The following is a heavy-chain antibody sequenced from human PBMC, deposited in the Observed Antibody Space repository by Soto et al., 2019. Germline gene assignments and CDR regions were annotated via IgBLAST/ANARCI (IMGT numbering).Heavy chain of an antibody. CDR1: GYTFKTYG. Sequence: QIPLVQSGAEVKQPGASVKVSCKASGYTFKTYGISWVRQAPGQGLEWMGWISAYDGDTNHAQTLQGRVSMTTDISTSTAYMELTSLTSDDTAVYYCASSSSGSPDSWGQGTLVTVSS. D-gene: IGHD6-6*01. CDR3: ASSSSGSPDS. V-gene: IGHV1-18*01. J-gene: IGHJ4*02. CDR2: ISAYDGDT.